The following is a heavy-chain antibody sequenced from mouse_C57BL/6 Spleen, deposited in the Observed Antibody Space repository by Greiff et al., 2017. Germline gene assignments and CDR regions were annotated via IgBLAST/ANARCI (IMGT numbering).Heavy chain of an antibody. Sequence: EVKLMESGAELVRPGASVKLSCTASGFNIKDDYMHWVKQRPEQGLEWIGWIDPENGDTEYASKFQGKATITADTSSNTAYLQLSSLTSEDTAVYYCTTPPNYYAMDYWGQGTSVTVSS. CDR3: TTPPNYYAMDY. V-gene: IGHV14-4*01. CDR1: GFNIKDDY. J-gene: IGHJ4*01. CDR2: IDPENGDT.